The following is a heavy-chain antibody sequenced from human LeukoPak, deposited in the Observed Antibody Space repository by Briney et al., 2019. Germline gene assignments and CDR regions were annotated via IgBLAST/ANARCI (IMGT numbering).Heavy chain of an antibody. D-gene: IGHD3-10*01. Sequence: GGSLRLSCAVSGFTFSSYWMHWARQAPGKGLVWVARINGDGSSINYADSVKGRFTISRDNAKNTLYLQMNSLRVEDTAVYYCARGRGPYGWFDPWGQGTLVTVSS. CDR3: ARGRGPYGWFDP. J-gene: IGHJ5*02. V-gene: IGHV3-74*01. CDR2: INGDGSSI. CDR1: GFTFSSYW.